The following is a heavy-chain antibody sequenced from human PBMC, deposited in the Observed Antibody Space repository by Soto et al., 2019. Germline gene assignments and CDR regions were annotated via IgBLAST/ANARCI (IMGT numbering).Heavy chain of an antibody. J-gene: IGHJ6*03. D-gene: IGHD2-15*01. CDR3: ARHVGGYYYYMDV. CDR2: IYYSGNT. CDR1: GGSVSSGSYY. V-gene: IGHV4-39*01. Sequence: SETLSLTCTVSGGSVSSGSYYWGWIRQPPGKGLEWIGSIYYSGNTYYNPSLKSRVTISVDTSKNQFSLKLSSVTAADTAVYYCARHVGGYYYYMDVWGKGTTVTISS.